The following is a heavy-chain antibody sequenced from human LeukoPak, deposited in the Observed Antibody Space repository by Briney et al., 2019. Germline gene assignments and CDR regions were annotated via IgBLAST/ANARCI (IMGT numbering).Heavy chain of an antibody. Sequence: GASVKVSCKVSGYTLTELSMHWVRQAPGKGHEWMGGFDPEDGETICAQKFQGRVTMTEDTSTDTAYMELSSLRSEETAVYYCATTGYCSGGSCRTFDYWGQGTLVTVSS. V-gene: IGHV1-24*01. CDR1: GYTLTELS. CDR3: ATTGYCSGGSCRTFDY. J-gene: IGHJ4*02. CDR2: FDPEDGET. D-gene: IGHD2-15*01.